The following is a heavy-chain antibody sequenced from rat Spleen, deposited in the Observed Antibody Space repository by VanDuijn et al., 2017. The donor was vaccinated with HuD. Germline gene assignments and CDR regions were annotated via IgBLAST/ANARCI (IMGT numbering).Heavy chain of an antibody. CDR3: TRHPDYSNYFDY. CDR2: MSYDGGNT. V-gene: IGHV5-29*01. CDR1: GFTLSDYS. J-gene: IGHJ2*01. Sequence: EVQLVESDGGLVQPGRSLKLSCTASGFTLSDYSMAWVRQAPTKGLEWVATMSYDGGNTYYRDSVKGRVTVSRDTAKSTLFLQMDSLRSEDTATYYCTRHPDYSNYFDYWGQGVMVTVSS. D-gene: IGHD1-1*01.